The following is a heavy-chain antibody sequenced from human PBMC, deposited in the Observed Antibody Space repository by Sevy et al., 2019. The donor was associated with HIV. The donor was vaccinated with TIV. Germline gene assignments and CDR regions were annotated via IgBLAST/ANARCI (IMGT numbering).Heavy chain of an antibody. V-gene: IGHV3-23*01. CDR2: ISTSGDNT. D-gene: IGHD3-22*01. J-gene: IGHJ4*02. Sequence: GGSLRLSCAVSGFTFSNDAMSWGRQAPGKGLQWVSVISTSGDNTYYADSVKGGFTISRDNSKNILYLQMGSLSAEDTAVYFCAKDPPNQDYYDSSSSGYFDSWGQGTLVTVSS. CDR3: AKDPPNQDYYDSSSSGYFDS. CDR1: GFTFSNDA.